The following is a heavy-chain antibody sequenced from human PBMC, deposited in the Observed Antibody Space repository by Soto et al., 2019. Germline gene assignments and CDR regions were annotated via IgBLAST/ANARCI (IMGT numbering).Heavy chain of an antibody. CDR2: IYHSGST. Sequence: PSETLSLTCAVSGGSISSGGYSWSWVRQPPGKGLEWIGEIYHSGSTNYNPSLKSRVTISVDKSKNQFSLKLSSVTAADTAVYYCARDLRAAAGTEIWGQGTLVTVSS. CDR1: GGSISSGGYS. D-gene: IGHD6-13*01. V-gene: IGHV4-4*02. CDR3: ARDLRAAAGTEI. J-gene: IGHJ4*02.